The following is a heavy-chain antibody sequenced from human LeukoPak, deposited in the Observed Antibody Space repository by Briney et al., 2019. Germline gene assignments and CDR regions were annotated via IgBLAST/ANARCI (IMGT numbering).Heavy chain of an antibody. J-gene: IGHJ4*02. D-gene: IGHD6-13*01. CDR3: AKASSSSWYVLGN. Sequence: PGGSLRLSCAASDFTFSNYVMSWVRQAPGKGLEWVSTISGSGGSTYYADSVKGRFTISRDNPKNTLYLQMNSLRAEDTAVYYCAKASSSSWYVLGNWGQGTLVTVSS. V-gene: IGHV3-23*01. CDR2: ISGSGGST. CDR1: DFTFSNYV.